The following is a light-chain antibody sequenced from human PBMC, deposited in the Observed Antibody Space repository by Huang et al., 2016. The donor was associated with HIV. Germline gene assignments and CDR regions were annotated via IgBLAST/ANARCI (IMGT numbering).Light chain of an antibody. CDR1: RSVSTN. J-gene: IGKJ4*01. V-gene: IGKV3-15*01. CDR3: HQYNNWLLS. Sequence: EVVMTQSPATLSVSPGERVTLSCRANRSVSTNLAWYQQRPGQAPRRLIYVSSTRAPGIPARFSGSGSGTDFSLTISSLQSEDFALYYCHQYNNWLLSFGGGTRVDI. CDR2: VSS.